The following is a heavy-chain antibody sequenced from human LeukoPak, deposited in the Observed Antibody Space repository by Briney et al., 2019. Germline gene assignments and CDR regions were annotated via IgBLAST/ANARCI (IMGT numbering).Heavy chain of an antibody. D-gene: IGHD3-10*01. CDR1: GYTFTSYD. CDR3: ARAVGSYTMFDP. J-gene: IGHJ5*02. Sequence: GASVKVSCKASGYTFTSYDINRVRQATGQGLEWMGWMNPGSGNTGYAQKFQGRVTVTRNTFISTAYMELSSLRSEDTAVYYCARAVGSYTMFDPWGQGTLVTVSS. CDR2: MNPGSGNT. V-gene: IGHV1-8*01.